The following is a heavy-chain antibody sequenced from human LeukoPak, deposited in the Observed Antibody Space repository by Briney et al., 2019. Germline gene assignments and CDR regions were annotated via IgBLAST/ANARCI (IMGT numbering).Heavy chain of an antibody. CDR2: IYHSGST. CDR3: ARGLRYFDWSVHGGWFDP. CDR1: GYSISSGYY. V-gene: IGHV4-38-2*02. J-gene: IGHJ5*02. D-gene: IGHD3-9*01. Sequence: PSETLSLTCTVSGYSISSGYYWGWIRQPPGKGLEWIGSIYHSGSTYYNPSLKSRVTISVDTSKNQFSLKLSSVTAADTAVYYCARGLRYFDWSVHGGWFDPWGQGTLVTVSS.